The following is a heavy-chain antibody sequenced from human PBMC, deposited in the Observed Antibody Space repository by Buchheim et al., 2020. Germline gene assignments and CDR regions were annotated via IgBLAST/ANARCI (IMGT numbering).Heavy chain of an antibody. CDR3: ARDQDWAFQY. CDR2: LGSSGKI. CDR1: GHTISNDH. J-gene: IGHJ4*02. D-gene: IGHD3-9*01. Sequence: EVQLVESGGGLGQPGGSLRLSCAASGHTISNDHMNWVRQATGKGLDWLSYLGSSGKIWYSNSVKDRFTISRANAKNSQSLAMNSLRDEDTAVYYCARDQDWAFQYWGQGSL. V-gene: IGHV3-48*02.